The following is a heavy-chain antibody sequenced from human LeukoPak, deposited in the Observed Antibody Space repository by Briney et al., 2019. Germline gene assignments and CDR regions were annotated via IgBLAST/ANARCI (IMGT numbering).Heavy chain of an antibody. D-gene: IGHD6-19*01. CDR3: WRVGYSSGWYRT. J-gene: IGHJ5*02. CDR2: ICSGGNT. CDR1: GFTFSTNY. Sequence: PGGSLRLSCAASGFTFSTNYMSWVRQAPGKGLEWVSVICSGGNTYYSDSAKGRCTISRDNSENTLYLQIKSRRAEDTAVYYYWRVGYSSGWYRTWGQGNLVTVSS. V-gene: IGHV3-66*01.